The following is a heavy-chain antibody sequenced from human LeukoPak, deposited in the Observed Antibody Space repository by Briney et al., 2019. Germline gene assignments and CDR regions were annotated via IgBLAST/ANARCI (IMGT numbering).Heavy chain of an antibody. CDR2: IKPDGSEI. J-gene: IGHJ6*02. V-gene: IGHV3-7*05. CDR1: GFTFSDYW. CDR3: GRYYVMDV. Sequence: GGSLRLSCAASGFTFSDYWMDWVRQAPGKGLEWVANIKPDGSEIYYVDSVKGRFTISRDNAKNSLYLQMNSLRAEDTAVYYCGRYYVMDVWGQGTSVTVSS.